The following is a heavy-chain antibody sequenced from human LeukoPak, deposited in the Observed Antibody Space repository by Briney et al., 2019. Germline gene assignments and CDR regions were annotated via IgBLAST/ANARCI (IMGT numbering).Heavy chain of an antibody. V-gene: IGHV4-30-2*01. J-gene: IGHJ4*02. CDR2: INHSGST. CDR1: GGSISSGDYY. D-gene: IGHD1-26*01. CDR3: AKGRLSPGIVGAYTI. Sequence: PSETLSLTCISGGSISSGDYYWSWIRQPPGKGLEWIGYINHSGSTYYKPSLKSRVTISVDRSKNHFSLNLSYVTAADTAVYYCAKGRLSPGIVGAYTIWGQGTLVTVSS.